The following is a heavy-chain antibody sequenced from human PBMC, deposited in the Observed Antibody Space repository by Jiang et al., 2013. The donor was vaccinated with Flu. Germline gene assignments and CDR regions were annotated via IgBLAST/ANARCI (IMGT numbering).Heavy chain of an antibody. D-gene: IGHD6-19*01. CDR2: INHSGST. CDR1: GGSFSGYY. V-gene: IGHV4-34*01. CDR3: ARGGEGSGWSDY. Sequence: SLTCAVYGGSFSGYYWSWIRQPPGKGLEWIGEINHSGSTNYNPSLKSRVTISVDTSKNQFSLKLSSVTAADTAVYYCARGGEGSGWSDYWGQGTLVTVSS. J-gene: IGHJ4*02.